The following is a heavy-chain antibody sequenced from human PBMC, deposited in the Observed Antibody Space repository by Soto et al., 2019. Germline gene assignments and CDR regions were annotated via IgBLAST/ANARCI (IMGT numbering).Heavy chain of an antibody. CDR2: IYYSGST. J-gene: IGHJ4*02. D-gene: IGHD4-17*01. Sequence: SETLSLTCTVSGGSISSSSYYWGWIRQPPGKGLEWIGSIYYSGSTYYNPSLKSRVTISVDTSKNQFSLKLSSVTAADTAVYYCASQGGDYAFYYFDYWGQQTLVTVSS. V-gene: IGHV4-39*01. CDR1: GGSISSSSYY. CDR3: ASQGGDYAFYYFDY.